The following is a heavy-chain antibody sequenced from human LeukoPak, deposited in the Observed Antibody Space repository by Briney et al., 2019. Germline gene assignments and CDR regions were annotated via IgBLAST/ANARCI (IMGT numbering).Heavy chain of an antibody. J-gene: IGHJ3*02. CDR2: IRQDGSEK. CDR1: GFTFATYW. Sequence: GGSLRLSCAASGFTFATYWMTWVLQAPGKGLEWVANIRQDGSEKQYVDSVKGRFTISRDNAKNSLYLQMNSLRAEDTAVYFCARDPYYSETSGYEFGAFDIWGQGTKVTVSS. V-gene: IGHV3-7*01. D-gene: IGHD3-22*01. CDR3: ARDPYYSETSGYEFGAFDI.